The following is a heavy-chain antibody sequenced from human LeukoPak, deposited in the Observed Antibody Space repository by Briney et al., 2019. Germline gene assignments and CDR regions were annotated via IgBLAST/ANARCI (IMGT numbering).Heavy chain of an antibody. CDR1: GFTFGDYA. CDR2: IRSKAYGGTT. Sequence: LGGSLRLSCTASGFTFGDYAMSWFRQAPGKGLEWVGFIRSKAYGGTTEYAASVKGRFTISRDDSKSIAYLQMNSLKTEDTAVYYCTRDPHVVVPAAYPYYYGMDVWGQGTTVTVSS. D-gene: IGHD2-2*01. CDR3: TRDPHVVVPAAYPYYYGMDV. V-gene: IGHV3-49*03. J-gene: IGHJ6*02.